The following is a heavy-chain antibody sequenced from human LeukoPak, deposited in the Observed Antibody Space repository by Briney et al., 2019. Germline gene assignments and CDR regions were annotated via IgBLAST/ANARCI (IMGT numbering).Heavy chain of an antibody. CDR1: GYTFTNYE. CDR3: ARGGYYYGSGSRNWFDP. J-gene: IGHJ5*02. V-gene: IGHV1-8*03. D-gene: IGHD3-10*01. Sequence: ASVKVSCKASGYTFTNYEINWLRQATGQGLEWMGWMNPNSGNTGSAQKFQGRVTITRDTSITTVYMELRGLTSEDTAFYYCARGGYYYGSGSRNWFDPWGQGTLVTVSS. CDR2: MNPNSGNT.